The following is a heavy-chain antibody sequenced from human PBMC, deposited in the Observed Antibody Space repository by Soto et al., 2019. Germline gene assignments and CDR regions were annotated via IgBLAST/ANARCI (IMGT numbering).Heavy chain of an antibody. CDR1: GGSMSSNRYY. CDR3: PREGGRFCTGGSCQVAY. J-gene: IGHJ4*02. Sequence: QLSPQASGPGLVKPSETLSLTCTVTGGSMSSNRYYSAWIRQPPGKALEWIGSIYYSGNTYYTPSRKTRVTISVVTSNNPFSPMLSSVTAADTAVSYCPREGGRFCTGGSCQVAYLGEGTLMTGSS. CDR2: IYYSGNT. V-gene: IGHV4-39*02. D-gene: IGHD2-15*01.